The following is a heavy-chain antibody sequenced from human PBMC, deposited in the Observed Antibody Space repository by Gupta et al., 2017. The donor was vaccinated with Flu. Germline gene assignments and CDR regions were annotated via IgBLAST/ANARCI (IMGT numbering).Heavy chain of an antibody. J-gene: IGHJ4*02. CDR2: ISYDGSYK. V-gene: IGHV3-30*18. D-gene: IGHD2-15*01. Sequence: QVQLVESGGGVVQPGRSLSLSCVVSGFTFSDYGMHWVRQAPGQGLEWVAVISYDGSYKKHADSVKGRFTISRDNSKNTLFLQMNSLRGEDTAVYYCAKDQREFCSGGDCYPQINHYWGQGTLVTVSS. CDR1: GFTFSDYG. CDR3: AKDQREFCSGGDCYPQINHY.